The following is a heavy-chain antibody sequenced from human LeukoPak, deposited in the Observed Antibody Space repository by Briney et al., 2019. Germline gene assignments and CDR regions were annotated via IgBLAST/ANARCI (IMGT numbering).Heavy chain of an antibody. CDR2: ISGSGGST. D-gene: IGHD3-3*01. V-gene: IGHV3-23*01. CDR1: GFTFSSYA. J-gene: IGHJ4*02. CDR3: AKSADRYDFWSGSRGAFDY. Sequence: GGSLRLSCAASGFTFSSYAMSWVRQAPGKGLEWVSAISGSGGSTYCADSVKGRFTISRDNSKNTLYLQMNSLRAEDTAVYYCAKSADRYDFWSGSRGAFDYWGQGTLVTVSS.